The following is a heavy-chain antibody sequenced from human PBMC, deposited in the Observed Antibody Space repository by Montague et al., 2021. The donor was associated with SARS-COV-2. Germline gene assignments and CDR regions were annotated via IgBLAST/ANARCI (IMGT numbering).Heavy chain of an antibody. CDR2: TYYRSKWYN. V-gene: IGHV6-1*01. D-gene: IGHD2-21*02. Sequence: CAISGDSVSSNIATWNWIRQSPSRGLEWLGRTYYRSKWYNDYAVSVKSRVIINPDTSNNRISLQLNSVTPEDTAVYYCAGAYCGGDCHFYWYFDLWGRGTLVTVSS. CDR3: AGAYCGGDCHFYWYFDL. J-gene: IGHJ2*01. CDR1: GDSVSSNIAT.